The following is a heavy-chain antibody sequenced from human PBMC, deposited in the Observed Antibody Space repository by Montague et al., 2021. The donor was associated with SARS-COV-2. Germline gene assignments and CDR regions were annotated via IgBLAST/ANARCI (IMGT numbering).Heavy chain of an antibody. V-gene: IGHV4-31*03. CDR1: GGSISDGGYS. J-gene: IGHJ3*01. CDR3: AREGGRFQHWLRGDDASAL. D-gene: IGHD3-9*01. Sequence: TLSLTCTVSGGSISDGGYSWTWLRQLPGKGLEWTGCIYYSGSTFYNPSLKSRLTISVDTSKNSFSLKLSSVTAADTAVYYCAREGGRFQHWLRGDDASALWGQGTMVTVSS. CDR2: IYYSGST.